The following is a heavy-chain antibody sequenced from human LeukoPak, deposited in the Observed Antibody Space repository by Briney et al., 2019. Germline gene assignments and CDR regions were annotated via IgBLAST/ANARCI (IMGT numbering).Heavy chain of an antibody. D-gene: IGHD3-22*01. V-gene: IGHV3-23*01. CDR1: RFTFSSYA. J-gene: IGHJ5*02. CDR3: AKTPYYYDSSGQTNWFDP. Sequence: GGSLRLSCAASRFTFSSYAMSWVRQAPGKGLEWVSAISGSGGSTYYAGCVKGRFTISRDNTKNTLYMQMNSLRAEDTAVYYCAKTPYYYDSSGQTNWFDPWGQGTRVTVST. CDR2: ISGSGGST.